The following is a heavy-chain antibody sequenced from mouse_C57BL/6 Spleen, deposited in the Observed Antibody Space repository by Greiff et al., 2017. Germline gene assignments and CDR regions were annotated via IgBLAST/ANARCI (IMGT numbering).Heavy chain of an antibody. CDR1: GYTFTSYW. CDR3: ARAGYGDCSPFAY. CDR2: IDPSDRYT. V-gene: IGHV1-50*01. Sequence: QVQLQQPGAELVKPGASVKLSCKASGYTFTSYWMQWVKQRPGQGLEWIGEIDPSDRYTNYNQKFKGKATLTVDTPSSTANMQLSSLTSEDSAVYYCARAGYGDCSPFAYWGQGTLVTVAA. D-gene: IGHD2-13*01. J-gene: IGHJ3*01.